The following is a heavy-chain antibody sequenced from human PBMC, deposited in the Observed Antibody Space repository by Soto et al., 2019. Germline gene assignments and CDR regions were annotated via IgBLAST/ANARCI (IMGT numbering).Heavy chain of an antibody. Sequence: GGSLRLSCAASGFTFSSYGINWVRQAPGKGLEWVSGISGSGDRTHYADSVKGGFTISRDNSKNTLYLQMNSLRAEDTAVYYCAKQAPYSNSWYEIDHWGQGTLVTVSS. D-gene: IGHD6-13*01. J-gene: IGHJ4*02. CDR3: AKQAPYSNSWYEIDH. V-gene: IGHV3-23*01. CDR1: GFTFSSYG. CDR2: ISGSGDRT.